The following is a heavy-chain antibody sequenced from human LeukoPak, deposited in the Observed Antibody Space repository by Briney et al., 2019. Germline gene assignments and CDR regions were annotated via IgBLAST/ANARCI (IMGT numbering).Heavy chain of an antibody. V-gene: IGHV3-33*01. CDR3: ARSSDSSDLGY. CDR1: GFTFRSYG. Sequence: GGSLRLSCAASGFTFRSYGMHWVRQAQGKGLEWVAVIWSDGSQQHYAGSVKGRFTISRDNSKNTLYLQMNSLRVDDTAVYYCARSSDSSDLGYWGQGTLVAVSS. J-gene: IGHJ4*02. CDR2: IWSDGSQQ. D-gene: IGHD6-25*01.